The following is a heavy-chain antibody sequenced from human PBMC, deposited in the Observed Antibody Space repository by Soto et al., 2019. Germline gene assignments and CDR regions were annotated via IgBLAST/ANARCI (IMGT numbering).Heavy chain of an antibody. D-gene: IGHD5-18*01. Sequence: GGSLRLSCAASGFTFSSYGMHWVRQAPGKGLEWVAVISYDGSNKYYADSVKGRFTISRDNSKNTLYLQMNSLRAEDTAVYYCAKDHSYGPPTGFDYWGQGTLVTVSS. V-gene: IGHV3-30*18. CDR3: AKDHSYGPPTGFDY. CDR2: ISYDGSNK. CDR1: GFTFSSYG. J-gene: IGHJ4*02.